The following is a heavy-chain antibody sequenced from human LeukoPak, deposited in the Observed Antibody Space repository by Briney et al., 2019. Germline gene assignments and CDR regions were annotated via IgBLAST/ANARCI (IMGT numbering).Heavy chain of an antibody. CDR2: INPNSGCT. CDR3: ARGRSMSSGWYVDY. D-gene: IGHD6-19*01. CDR1: GYTFTSYG. J-gene: IGHJ4*02. V-gene: IGHV1-2*02. Sequence: ASVKVSCKASGYTFTSYGISWVRQAPGQGLEWMGWINPNSGCTNYAQKFQGRVTMTRDTSISTAYMELSRLRSDDTAVYYCARGRSMSSGWYVDYWGQGTLVTVSS.